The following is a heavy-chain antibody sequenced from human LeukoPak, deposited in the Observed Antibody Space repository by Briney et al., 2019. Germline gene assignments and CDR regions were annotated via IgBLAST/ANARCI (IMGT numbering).Heavy chain of an antibody. CDR1: GDSISSYY. CDR2: TYTRGNI. Sequence: SETLSLTCSVSGDSISSYYWNWIRQPAGKGLEWIGRTYTRGNIYYSPSLKSRVTFSVDTSKNQLFLRLSSVTAADAAIYYCARVDCSGGTCYSQYWGQGILVAVSS. CDR3: ARVDCSGGTCYSQY. D-gene: IGHD2-15*01. V-gene: IGHV4-4*07. J-gene: IGHJ1*01.